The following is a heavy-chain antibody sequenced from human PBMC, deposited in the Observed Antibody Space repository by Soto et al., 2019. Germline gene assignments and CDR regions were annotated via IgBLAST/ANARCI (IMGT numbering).Heavy chain of an antibody. Sequence: GGSLRLSCAASGFTFSSYAMSWVRQAPGKGLEWVSAISGSGGSTYYADSVKGRFTISRDNSKNTLYLQMNSLRAEDTAVYYCHVPSIAARGNLGYWAQGTLVTVSS. D-gene: IGHD6-6*01. J-gene: IGHJ4*02. V-gene: IGHV3-23*01. CDR2: ISGSGGST. CDR1: GFTFSSYA. CDR3: HVPSIAARGNLGY.